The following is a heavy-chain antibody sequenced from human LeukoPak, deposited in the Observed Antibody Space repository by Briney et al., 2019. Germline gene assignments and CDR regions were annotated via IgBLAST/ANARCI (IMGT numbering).Heavy chain of an antibody. CDR1: GYTLAGYY. J-gene: IGHJ4*02. CDR2: INPNTGVT. D-gene: IGHD2-8*02. Sequence: SVKVSCKASGYTLAGYYLHWVRQAPGQGLEWMGRINPNTGVTNYAQNFQGRVTMTRDTSISTAYLDLRGLRSDDTAIYYCARDSVLGAKWGQGTLVTVSS. V-gene: IGHV1-2*06. CDR3: ARDSVLGAK.